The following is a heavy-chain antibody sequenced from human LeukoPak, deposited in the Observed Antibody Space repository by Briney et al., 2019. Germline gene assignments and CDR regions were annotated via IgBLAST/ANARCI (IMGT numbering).Heavy chain of an antibody. CDR1: GYTFSGYY. V-gene: IGHV1-2*02. D-gene: IGHD2-2*01. Sequence: ASVKVSCKTSGYTFSGYYMHWVRQAPGQGLEWVGWINPNSGGANYAQKLQGRVTMTRDTSISTAYMELSRLRSDDTAVYYCARDRTKYCSSTSCPLDYWGQGSLVTVSS. CDR3: ARDRTKYCSSTSCPLDY. CDR2: INPNSGGA. J-gene: IGHJ4*02.